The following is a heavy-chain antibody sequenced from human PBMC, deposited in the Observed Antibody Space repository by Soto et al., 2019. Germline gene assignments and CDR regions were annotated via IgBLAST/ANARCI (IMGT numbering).Heavy chain of an antibody. J-gene: IGHJ4*02. CDR3: ARRYGASFDY. D-gene: IGHD4-17*01. V-gene: IGHV4-31*03. Sequence: SETLSLTCTVSGGSISSGGYYWSWIRQHPGKGLEWIGYIYYSGTTYYNPSLKSRVTISLDTSKNQFSLKLSSVTAADTAVYYCARRYGASFDYWGQGTLVTVSS. CDR1: GGSISSGGYY. CDR2: IYYSGTT.